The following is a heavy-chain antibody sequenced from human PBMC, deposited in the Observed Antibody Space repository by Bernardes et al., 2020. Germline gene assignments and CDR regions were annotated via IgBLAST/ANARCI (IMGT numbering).Heavy chain of an antibody. D-gene: IGHD3-22*01. J-gene: IGHJ4*02. V-gene: IGHV4-34*01. CDR2: INHSGST. Sequence: SETLSLTCAVYGGSFSGYYWSWIRQPPGKGLEWIGEINHSGSTNYNPSLKSRVTISVDTSKNQFSLKLSSVTAADTAVYYCARAKSYYYDSSGLYFDYWGQGTLVTVSS. CDR3: ARAKSYYYDSSGLYFDY. CDR1: GGSFSGYY.